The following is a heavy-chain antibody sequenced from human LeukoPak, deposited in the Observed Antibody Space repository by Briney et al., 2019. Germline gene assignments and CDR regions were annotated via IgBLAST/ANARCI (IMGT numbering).Heavy chain of an antibody. Sequence: GGSLRLSCAASGFTFSNYWMSWVRQAPGKGLEWVANIKQDGSEKDYVDSVKGRFTISRDNAKNSLYLQMNSLRVEDTAVYYCARDSGERGSGSYLIAYWGQGTLVTVSS. CDR3: ARDSGERGSGSYLIAY. D-gene: IGHD3-10*01. CDR2: IKQDGSEK. CDR1: GFTFSNYW. V-gene: IGHV3-7*03. J-gene: IGHJ4*02.